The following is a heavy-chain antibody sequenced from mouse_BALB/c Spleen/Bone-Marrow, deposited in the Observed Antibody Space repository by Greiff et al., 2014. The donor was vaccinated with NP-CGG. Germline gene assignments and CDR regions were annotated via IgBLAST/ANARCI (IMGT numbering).Heavy chain of an antibody. Sequence: VQLQQSGAELVKPGASVKLSCTASGFNIKDPYMHWVKQRPEQGLEWIGRIDPANGNTKYDPKFQGKATITADTSSSTAYLQLSSLTSEDTAVYYCAPYYYGRWFTYWGQGTLVTVSA. CDR1: GFNIKDPY. CDR3: APYYYGRWFTY. J-gene: IGHJ3*01. V-gene: IGHV14-3*02. D-gene: IGHD1-1*01. CDR2: IDPANGNT.